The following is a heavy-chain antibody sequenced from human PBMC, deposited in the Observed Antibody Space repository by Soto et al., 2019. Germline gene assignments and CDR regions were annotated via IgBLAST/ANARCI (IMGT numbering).Heavy chain of an antibody. V-gene: IGHV3-43*01. CDR2: LSWDGGST. Sequence: PGGSLRLLCAPAVFTFDDYTMHWVRQAPGKGLEWVSLLSWDGGSTYYAASVKRRFTISRDNSKNSLYLQMNSLRTEDTALYYCAKDSYSGSYWRAFDYWGQGTLVPACS. CDR3: AKDSYSGSYWRAFDY. CDR1: VFTFDDYT. D-gene: IGHD1-26*01. J-gene: IGHJ4*02.